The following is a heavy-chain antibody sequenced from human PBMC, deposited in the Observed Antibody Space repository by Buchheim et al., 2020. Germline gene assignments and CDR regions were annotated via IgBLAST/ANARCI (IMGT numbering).Heavy chain of an antibody. Sequence: EVQLVESGGGLVKPGGSLRLSCAASGFTFSSYSMNWVRQAPGKGLEWVSSISSSSSYIYYADSVKGRFTISRDNAKNSLYLQMNNLRAEDTAVYYCAARLGWQLTPIDYWGQGTL. CDR2: ISSSSSYI. D-gene: IGHD5-12*01. CDR1: GFTFSSYS. J-gene: IGHJ4*02. CDR3: AARLGWQLTPIDY. V-gene: IGHV3-21*01.